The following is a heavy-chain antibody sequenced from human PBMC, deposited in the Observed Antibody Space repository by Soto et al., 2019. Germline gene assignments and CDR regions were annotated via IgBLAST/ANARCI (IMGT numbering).Heavy chain of an antibody. J-gene: IGHJ3*02. CDR3: AKDRGRSVVAKEEDAFDI. V-gene: IGHV3-23*01. CDR1: GFTFSNYA. D-gene: IGHD5-12*01. CDR2: ISGSGGTT. Sequence: EVQLLESGGGLVQPGGSLRLSCAASGFTFSNYAMSWVRQAPGKGLEWVSVISGSGGTTYYADSVKGRFTIFRDNSKNTLDLQMNSLRAEDTAVYYCAKDRGRSVVAKEEDAFDIWGQGTMVTVSS.